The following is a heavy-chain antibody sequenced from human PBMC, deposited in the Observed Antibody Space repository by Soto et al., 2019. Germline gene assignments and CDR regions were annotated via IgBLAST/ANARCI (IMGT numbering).Heavy chain of an antibody. D-gene: IGHD2-15*01. V-gene: IGHV3-23*01. CDR3: AKDKVDHNSVWDPFDI. CDR2: LSGSNSET. J-gene: IGHJ3*02. Sequence: EAQLLESGGGLVQPGGSLRLSCAASGFTFSDYAMSWVRQAPGKGLEWVSGLSGSNSETQYAASVEGRFTVSRDNSKSTLVLQRNSLRVEDTAVYYCAKDKVDHNSVWDPFDIWGQGTLVTVSS. CDR1: GFTFSDYA.